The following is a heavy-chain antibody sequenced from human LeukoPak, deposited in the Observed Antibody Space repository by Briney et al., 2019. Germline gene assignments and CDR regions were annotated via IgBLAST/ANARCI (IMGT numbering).Heavy chain of an antibody. Sequence: PSETLSLTCTVSSGCISSGDYYWSSTRPPPGNGLELIEYIYYRGSTYYNPSPNRRVTISVDTSKNQFSLKRSSVTAADTAVYYCARGGYSYGYPWFDPWGQGTLVTGSS. CDR3: ARGGYSYGYPWFDP. J-gene: IGHJ5*02. D-gene: IGHD5-18*01. CDR1: SGCISSGDYY. CDR2: IYYRGST. V-gene: IGHV4-30-4*01.